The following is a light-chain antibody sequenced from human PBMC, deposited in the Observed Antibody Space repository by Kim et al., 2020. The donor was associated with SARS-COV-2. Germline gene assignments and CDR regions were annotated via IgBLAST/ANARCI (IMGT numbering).Light chain of an antibody. J-gene: IGLJ3*02. CDR1: VLAKKY. Sequence: SVSPGQTARSPCSGDVLAKKYARWFQQKPGQAPVLVIYKDSERPSGIPERFSGSSSGTTVTLTISGAQVEDEADYYCYSAADNNRVFGGGTQLTVL. CDR3: YSAADNNRV. CDR2: KDS. V-gene: IGLV3-27*01.